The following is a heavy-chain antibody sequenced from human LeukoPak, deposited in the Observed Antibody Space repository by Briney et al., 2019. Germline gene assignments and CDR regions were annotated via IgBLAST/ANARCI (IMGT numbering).Heavy chain of an antibody. CDR1: GYSFVSYG. J-gene: IGHJ4*02. CDR2: INPSGGST. V-gene: IGHV1-46*01. D-gene: IGHD6-13*01. CDR3: ARSSSSWKSHFDY. Sequence: WASVKVSCKASGYSFVSYGISWVRQAPGQGLEWMGIINPSGGSTSYAQKFQGRVTMTRDTSTSTVYMELSSLRSEDTAVYYCARSSSSWKSHFDYWGQGTLVTVSS.